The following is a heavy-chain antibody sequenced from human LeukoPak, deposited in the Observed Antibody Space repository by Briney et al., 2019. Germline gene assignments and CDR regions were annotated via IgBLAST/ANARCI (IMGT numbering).Heavy chain of an antibody. CDR3: ANGGYCSGGSCYGMDV. Sequence: PGGSLRLSCAASGFTFSSYGMHWVRQAPGKGLEWVAVISYDGSNKYYADSVKGRFTISRDNSKNTLYLQMNSLRAEDTAVYYCANGGYCSGGSCYGMDVWGQGTTVTVSS. CDR1: GFTFSSYG. D-gene: IGHD2-15*01. V-gene: IGHV3-30*18. CDR2: ISYDGSNK. J-gene: IGHJ6*02.